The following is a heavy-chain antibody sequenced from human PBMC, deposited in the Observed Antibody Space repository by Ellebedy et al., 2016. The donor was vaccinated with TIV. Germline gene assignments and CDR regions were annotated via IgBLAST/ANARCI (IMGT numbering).Heavy chain of an antibody. CDR3: ARRRDGYNSLFDY. D-gene: IGHD5-24*01. J-gene: IGHJ4*02. CDR2: VVPSDSST. V-gene: IGHV5-10-1*01. CDR1: GYSFTNYW. Sequence: GESLKISCKGSGYSFTNYWISWVRQMPGKGLEWMGKVVPSDSSTSFSPSFQGHVTISVEKSISTAYLQWSSLKASDTAMYYCARRRDGYNSLFDYWGQGTLVTVSS.